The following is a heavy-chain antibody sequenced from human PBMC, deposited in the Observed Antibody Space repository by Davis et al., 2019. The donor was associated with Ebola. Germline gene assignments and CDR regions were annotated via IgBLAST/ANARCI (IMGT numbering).Heavy chain of an antibody. CDR3: AKEVVAAAGLYYYGMDV. Sequence: SLKISCAASGFTFDDYSMHWVRQAPGKGLEWVSGISCNSCSIGYADSVKGRFTISRDNAKNSLYLQMNSLSAEDTALYYCAKEVVAAAGLYYYGMDVWGQGTTVTVSS. V-gene: IGHV3-9*01. D-gene: IGHD6-13*01. CDR2: ISCNSCSI. CDR1: GFTFDDYS. J-gene: IGHJ6*02.